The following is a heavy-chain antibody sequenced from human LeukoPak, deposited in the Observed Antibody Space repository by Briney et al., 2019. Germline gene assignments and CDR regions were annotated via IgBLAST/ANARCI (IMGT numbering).Heavy chain of an antibody. J-gene: IGHJ3*02. V-gene: IGHV3-23*01. CDR3: ARVRNYPDAFDI. CDR1: GFTFSNYA. CDR2: ISASSNYK. D-gene: IGHD5-24*01. Sequence: GGSLRLSCAASGFTFSNYAFSWVRQAPGKGLEWVSEISASSNYKYYADSVKGRFTIARDNSKTTLFLQMNSLRDEDTAVYYCARVRNYPDAFDIWGQGRMVTVSS.